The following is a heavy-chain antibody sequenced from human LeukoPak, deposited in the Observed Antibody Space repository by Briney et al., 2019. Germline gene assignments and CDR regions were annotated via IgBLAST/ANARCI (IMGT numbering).Heavy chain of an antibody. D-gene: IGHD3-22*01. CDR1: GFTFSSYG. CDR2: ISYDGSNK. V-gene: IGHV3-30*03. J-gene: IGHJ6*03. Sequence: PGGSLRLSCAASGFTFSSYGMHWVRQAPGKGLEWVAVISYDGSNKYYADSVKGRFTISRDNSKNTLYLQMNSLRAEDTAVYYCARFHTRSDSSGYGYYYYYMDVWGKGTTVTVSS. CDR3: ARFHTRSDSSGYGYYYYYMDV.